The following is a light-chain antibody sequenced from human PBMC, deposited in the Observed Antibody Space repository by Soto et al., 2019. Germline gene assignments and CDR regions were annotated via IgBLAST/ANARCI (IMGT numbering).Light chain of an antibody. CDR2: DTS. CDR3: LLSYSGFYV. J-gene: IGLJ1*01. CDR1: TGAVTSGHY. V-gene: IGLV7-46*01. Sequence: QAVVTQEPSLTVSPGGTVTLTCGSSTGAVTSGHYPYWFQQKPGQAPRTLIYDTSNKHSWTPARFSGSLLGGKAALTLSGEQHEDEAEYYCLLSYSGFYVFGTGTKVTVL.